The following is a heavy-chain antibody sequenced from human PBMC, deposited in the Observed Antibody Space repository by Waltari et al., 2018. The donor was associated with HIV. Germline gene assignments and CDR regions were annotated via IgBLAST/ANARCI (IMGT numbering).Heavy chain of an antibody. J-gene: IGHJ6*02. Sequence: EVQLVESGGGLIQPGGSLRLSCAASGFTVSSNYMSWVRQAPGKGLEWVSVIYSGGSTYEAAAVKGRFTISRDNSKSTLYLQMNSLRAEDTAVYYCASLYGSGSYYNVDYYGMDVWGQGTTVTVSS. D-gene: IGHD3-10*01. CDR3: ASLYGSGSYYNVDYYGMDV. CDR2: IYSGGST. V-gene: IGHV3-53*01. CDR1: GFTVSSNY.